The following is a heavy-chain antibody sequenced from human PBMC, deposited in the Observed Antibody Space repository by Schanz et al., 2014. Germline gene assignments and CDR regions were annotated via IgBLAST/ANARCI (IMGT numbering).Heavy chain of an antibody. CDR1: GYTFTGYY. D-gene: IGHD6-6*01. CDR3: ARAGQDFEYSSLSPIWYFDL. Sequence: QVQLVQSGAEAKKPGASVKVSCQASGYTFTGYYMHWVRQAPGQGLEWMGWINPNSVGTNYAQKFQGRVTMTSDTSISTAKMELSRLRSDDTAVYYCARAGQDFEYSSLSPIWYFDLWGRGTLVTVSS. V-gene: IGHV1-2*02. CDR2: INPNSVGT. J-gene: IGHJ2*01.